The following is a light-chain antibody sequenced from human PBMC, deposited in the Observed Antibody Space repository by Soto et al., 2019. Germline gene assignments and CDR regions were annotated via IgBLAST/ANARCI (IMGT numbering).Light chain of an antibody. V-gene: IGLV2-14*01. CDR1: TSDVGGYNY. Sequence: QSVLTQPASVSGSPGQSITISCTGTTSDVGGYNYVSWYQHHPDKAPKLVIYEVSNRPSGVSNRFSGSKSGNTASLTISGLQTADEADYYCSSYTSGSTLVFGTGTKVT. CDR2: EVS. CDR3: SSYTSGSTLV. J-gene: IGLJ1*01.